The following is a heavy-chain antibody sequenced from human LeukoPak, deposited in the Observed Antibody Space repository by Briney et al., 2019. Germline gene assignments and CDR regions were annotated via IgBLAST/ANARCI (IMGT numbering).Heavy chain of an antibody. CDR1: GFTFSSYE. J-gene: IGHJ4*02. D-gene: IGHD1-14*01. CDR2: ISSSGSTI. V-gene: IGHV3-48*03. Sequence: LAGGSLRLSCAASGFTFSSYEMNWVRQAPGKGLEWVSYISSSGSTIYYADSVKGRFTISRDNAKNSLYLQMNSLRAEDTAVYYCARTDHRDFDYWGQGTLVTVSS. CDR3: ARTDHRDFDY.